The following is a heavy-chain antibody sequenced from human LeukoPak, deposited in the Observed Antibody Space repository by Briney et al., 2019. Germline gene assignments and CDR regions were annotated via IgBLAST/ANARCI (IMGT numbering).Heavy chain of an antibody. D-gene: IGHD2-15*01. CDR3: AGEKVGGEKLFDY. V-gene: IGHV1-2*02. J-gene: IGHJ4*02. CDR2: INPNSGGT. Sequence: ASVKVSCKASGYTFTGYYMHWVRQAPGQGLEWMGWINPNSGGTNYAQKFQGRVTMTRDTSISTAYMELSRLRSDDTAVYYCAGEKVGGEKLFDYWGQGTLVTVSS. CDR1: GYTFTGYY.